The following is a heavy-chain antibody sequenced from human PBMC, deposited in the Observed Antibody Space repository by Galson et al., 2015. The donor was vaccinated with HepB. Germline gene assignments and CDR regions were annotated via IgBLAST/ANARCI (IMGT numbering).Heavy chain of an antibody. CDR1: GDSISTYY. J-gene: IGHJ5*02. D-gene: IGHD6-6*01. CDR2: IYISGST. V-gene: IGHV4-4*07. Sequence: TLSLTCTVSGDSISTYYWNWIRQPAGKGLEWIGRIYISGSTNYSPSLNSRVTMSVDTSTNQFSPNLSSVTTADTAAYYCARGSSNWFDPWGQGILVTVSS. CDR3: ARGSSNWFDP.